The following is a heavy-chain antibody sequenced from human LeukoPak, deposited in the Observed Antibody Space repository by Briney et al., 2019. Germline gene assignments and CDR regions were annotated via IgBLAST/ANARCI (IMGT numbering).Heavy chain of an antibody. V-gene: IGHV3-20*01. CDR1: GFTYDDYG. J-gene: IGHJ4*02. CDR2: INWYGGST. CDR3: ARVGYSGSYFDY. D-gene: IGHD1-26*01. Sequence: GGPLRLSCAASGFTYDDYGMSWARQAPGKGRECVSGINWYGGSTLYADSVKGRFTISRDNAKNSLYLQMNSLRAEDTALYHCARVGYSGSYFDYWGQGTLVTVSS.